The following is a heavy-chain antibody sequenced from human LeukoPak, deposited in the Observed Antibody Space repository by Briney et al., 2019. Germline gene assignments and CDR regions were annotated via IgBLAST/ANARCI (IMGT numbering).Heavy chain of an antibody. CDR3: ARPDKLRLGELSAFDH. V-gene: IGHV1-69*05. CDR2: IIPMFGTA. D-gene: IGHD3-16*02. CDR1: GGTFNSYA. J-gene: IGHJ4*02. Sequence: SVKVSCKASGGTFNSYAISWVRQAPGQGLEWMGGIIPMFGTANYAQKFQGRVTITTDESTGTAYLELSSLRSEDTAVYYCARPDKLRLGELSAFDHWGQGTLVTVCS.